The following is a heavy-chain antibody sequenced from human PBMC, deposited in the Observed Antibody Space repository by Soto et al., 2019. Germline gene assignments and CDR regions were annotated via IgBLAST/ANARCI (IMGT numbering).Heavy chain of an antibody. CDR2: IIPILGTA. J-gene: IGHJ6*02. CDR1: GGTFSSYA. V-gene: IGHV1-69*13. D-gene: IGHD2-15*01. Sequence: SVKVSCKASGGTFSSYAISWVRQAPGQGLEWMGGIIPILGTANYAQMFQGRVTITADESTSTAYLELSSLRSEDTAVYYCARDVEAASYYYGMDVWGQGTTVTVSS. CDR3: ARDVEAASYYYGMDV.